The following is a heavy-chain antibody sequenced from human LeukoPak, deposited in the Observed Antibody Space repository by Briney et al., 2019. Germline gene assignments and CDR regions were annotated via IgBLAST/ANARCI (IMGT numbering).Heavy chain of an antibody. CDR2: ISYDGSNK. Sequence: GRSLRLSCAASGFTFSSYAMHWVRQAPGKGLEWVAVISYDGSNKYYADSVKGRFTISRDNSKNTLYLQMNSLRAEDTAVYYCASRDGYNFHASDIWGQGTMVTVSS. CDR1: GFTFSSYA. CDR3: ASRDGYNFHASDI. J-gene: IGHJ3*02. V-gene: IGHV3-30-3*01. D-gene: IGHD5-24*01.